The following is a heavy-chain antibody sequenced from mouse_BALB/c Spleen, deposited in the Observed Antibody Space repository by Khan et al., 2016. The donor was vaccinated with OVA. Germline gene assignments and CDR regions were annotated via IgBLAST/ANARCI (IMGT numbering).Heavy chain of an antibody. D-gene: IGHD2-14*01. CDR2: IIPTNDYT. J-gene: IGHJ3*01. Sequence: VQLQQSGAELARPGASVKMSCKASGYTFTTYTIHWVKQRPGQGLEWIGYIIPTNDYTNYNQKFKDRATLTADQYSSTAYMQLSSLTSEDSALYYCAREGAYYRSDGWFAYWGQGTLVTVSA. V-gene: IGHV1-4*01. CDR3: AREGAYYRSDGWFAY. CDR1: GYTFTTYT.